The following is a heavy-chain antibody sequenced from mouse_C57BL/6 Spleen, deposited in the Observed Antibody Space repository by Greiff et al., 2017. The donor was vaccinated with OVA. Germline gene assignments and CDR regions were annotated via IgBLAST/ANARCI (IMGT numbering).Heavy chain of an antibody. D-gene: IGHD2-3*01. V-gene: IGHV1-50*01. Sequence: QVQLQQPGAELVKPGASVKLSCKASGYTFTSYWMQWVKQRPGQGLEWIGEIDPSDSYTNYNQKFKGKATLNVDTSSSTAYMQLSSLTSEDSAVYYCARSPDGYSGFAYWGQGTLVTVSA. J-gene: IGHJ3*01. CDR3: ARSPDGYSGFAY. CDR2: IDPSDSYT. CDR1: GYTFTSYW.